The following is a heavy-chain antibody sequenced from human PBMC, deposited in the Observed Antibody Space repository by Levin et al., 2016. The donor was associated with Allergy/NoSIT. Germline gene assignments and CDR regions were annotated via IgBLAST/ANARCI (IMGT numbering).Heavy chain of an antibody. CDR3: ARGKGPVGVVLAAPFGFDY. D-gene: IGHD2-15*01. CDR1: GGSFSGYY. CDR2: INHSGST. V-gene: IGHV4-34*01. J-gene: IGHJ4*02. Sequence: ESLKISCAIYGGSFSGYYWSWIRQPPGKGLEWIGEINHSGSTNYNPSLKSRVTISVDTSKNQFSLKLSSVTAADTAVYYCARGKGPVGVVLAAPFGFDYWGQGTLVTVSS.